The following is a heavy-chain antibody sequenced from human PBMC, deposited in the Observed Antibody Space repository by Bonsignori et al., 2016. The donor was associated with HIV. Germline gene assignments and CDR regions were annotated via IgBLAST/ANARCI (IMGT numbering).Heavy chain of an antibody. V-gene: IGHV1-2*06. CDR1: GYTFPDYY. CDR3: ARDRMTGTNDAFGI. J-gene: IGHJ3*02. D-gene: IGHD1/OR15-1a*01. Sequence: QVQVVQSGAEMKKPGASVKVSCKTSGYTFPDYYIHWLRQAPGQGLEWLGRVNPNSGGTNYAQKFQGRVTMTRDMSITTAYMELNSLRPDDTAVYYCARDRMTGTNDAFGIWGQGT. CDR2: VNPNSGGT.